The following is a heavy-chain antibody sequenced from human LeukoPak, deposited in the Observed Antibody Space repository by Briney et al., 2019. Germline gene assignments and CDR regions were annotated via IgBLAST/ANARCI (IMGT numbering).Heavy chain of an antibody. Sequence: GGSLRLSCVASGYTFSSYWMHWVRQAPGKGLVWVSRINSDGSSTSYADSVKGRFTISRDNAKNTLYLQMNSLRAEDTAVYYCAREGSGWYKSNYFDYWGQGTLVTVSS. CDR2: INSDGSST. CDR3: AREGSGWYKSNYFDY. CDR1: GYTFSSYW. V-gene: IGHV3-74*01. D-gene: IGHD6-19*01. J-gene: IGHJ4*02.